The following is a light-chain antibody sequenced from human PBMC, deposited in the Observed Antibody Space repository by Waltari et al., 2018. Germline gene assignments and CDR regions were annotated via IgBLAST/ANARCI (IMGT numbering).Light chain of an antibody. CDR1: QSISRA. Sequence: EIVLTQSPATLSLSPGERATLSCRASQSISRALAWYQQKPGQAPRLLIYGTSNRATGIPDRFSGSGSGTDFSLTISRLEPEDVAVYFCQNYVRLPATFGQGTKVEIK. J-gene: IGKJ1*01. CDR2: GTS. CDR3: QNYVRLPAT. V-gene: IGKV3-20*01.